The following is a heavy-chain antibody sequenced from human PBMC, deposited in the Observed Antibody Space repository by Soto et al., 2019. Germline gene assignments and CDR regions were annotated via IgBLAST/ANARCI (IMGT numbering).Heavy chain of an antibody. D-gene: IGHD6-19*01. V-gene: IGHV3-48*02. CDR2: IGTSGTPV. J-gene: IGHJ4*02. Sequence: EVQLEESGGALVQPGGSLRLSCAASGFTFKTYNMNWVRQAPGKGLEWVSYIGTSGTPVYYADSVKGRFTISRDNAKKSLFLQMHSLRDEDTALYFCARDPSPDSSGWYYFDYWGQGTLVTVSS. CDR3: ARDPSPDSSGWYYFDY. CDR1: GFTFKTYN.